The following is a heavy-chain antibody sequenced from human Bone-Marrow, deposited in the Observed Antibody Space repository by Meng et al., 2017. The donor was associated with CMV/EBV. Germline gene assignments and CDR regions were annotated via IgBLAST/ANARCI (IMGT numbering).Heavy chain of an antibody. CDR1: TYTFIDHH. Sequence: ASVKVSCKASTYTFIDHHIHWVRQAPGQGLEWMGWIDPRTGDTKYAQKFQGRVTLSRDTSISTAYMDLSRLRSEDTAVYYCARDQSLGYYYGSGSSILYWGQGTLVTVSS. CDR2: IDPRTGDT. J-gene: IGHJ4*02. D-gene: IGHD3-10*01. CDR3: ARDQSLGYYYGSGSSILY. V-gene: IGHV1-2*02.